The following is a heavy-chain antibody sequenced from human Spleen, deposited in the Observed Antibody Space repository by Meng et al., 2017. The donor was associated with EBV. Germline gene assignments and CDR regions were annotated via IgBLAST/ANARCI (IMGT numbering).Heavy chain of an antibody. Sequence: HVHQQAAGPGLVKPPGTLSLTCAGSGGCIRSFNWGSWVRQPPGKGLEWIADFFHSGNTNYNASLKSRVSISVDKSKNQFSLDLTSVTAADTAVYYCAAVLASTGTKWGQGTLVTVSS. CDR3: AAVLASTGTK. D-gene: IGHD1-7*01. J-gene: IGHJ4*02. CDR2: FFHSGNT. V-gene: IGHV4-4*03. CDR1: GGCIRSFNW.